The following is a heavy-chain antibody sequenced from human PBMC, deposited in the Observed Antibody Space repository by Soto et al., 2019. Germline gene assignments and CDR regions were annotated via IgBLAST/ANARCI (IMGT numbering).Heavy chain of an antibody. V-gene: IGHV3-23*01. D-gene: IGHD3-10*01. J-gene: IGHJ4*02. CDR2: ISGSGGST. CDR1: GFTFSSYA. Sequence: PGGSLRLSCAASGFTFSSYAMSWVRQAPGKGLEWVSAISGSGGSTYYADSVKGRFTISRDNSKNTLYLQMNSLRAEDTAVYYCAKDPMGYYGSGIYYNVWGQGTLVTVSS. CDR3: AKDPMGYYGSGIYYNV.